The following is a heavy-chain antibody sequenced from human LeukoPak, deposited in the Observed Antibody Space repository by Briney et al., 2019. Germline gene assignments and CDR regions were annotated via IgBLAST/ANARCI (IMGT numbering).Heavy chain of an antibody. CDR3: ARATVTRWFDP. D-gene: IGHD4-17*01. CDR1: GFAFSSFG. V-gene: IGHV3-33*01. Sequence: PGRSLRLSCAASGFAFSSFGMHWVRQAPGKGPEWVAVIWYDGTNKYYADSVKGRFTISRDNSKNTLYLQMNSLRAEDTAVYYCARATVTRWFDPWGQGTLVTASS. CDR2: IWYDGTNK. J-gene: IGHJ5*02.